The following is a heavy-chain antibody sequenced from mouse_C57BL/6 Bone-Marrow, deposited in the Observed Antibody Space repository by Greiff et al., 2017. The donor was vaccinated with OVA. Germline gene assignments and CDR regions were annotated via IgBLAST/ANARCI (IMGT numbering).Heavy chain of an antibody. D-gene: IGHD2-4*01. CDR1: GYSITSGYY. J-gene: IGHJ1*03. V-gene: IGHV3-6*01. Sequence: DVKLVESGPGLVKPSQSLSLTCSVTGYSITSGYYWNWIRQFPGNKLEWMGYISYDGSNNYNPSLKNRISITRDTSKNQFFLKLNSVTTEDTATYYCAREEGLRRYWYFDVWGTGTTVTVSS. CDR3: AREEGLRRYWYFDV. CDR2: ISYDGSN.